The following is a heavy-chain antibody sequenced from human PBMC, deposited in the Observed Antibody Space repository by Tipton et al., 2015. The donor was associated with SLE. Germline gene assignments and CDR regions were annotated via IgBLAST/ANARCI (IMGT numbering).Heavy chain of an antibody. CDR1: GGSISSSSYY. V-gene: IGHV4-61*02. CDR3: ARRFDSGASAFDI. CDR2: IYTSGST. Sequence: TLSLTCTVSGGSISSSSYYWSWIRQPAGKGLEWIGRIYTSGSTYYNPSLKSPVTISVDTSKNQFSLKLSSVTAADTAVYYCARRFDSGASAFDIWGQGTMVTVSS. D-gene: IGHD6-19*01. J-gene: IGHJ3*02.